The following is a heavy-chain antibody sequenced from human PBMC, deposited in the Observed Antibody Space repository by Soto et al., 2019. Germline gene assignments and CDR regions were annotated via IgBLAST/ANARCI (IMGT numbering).Heavy chain of an antibody. CDR1: GFTFSSYG. CDR2: ISYDGSNK. V-gene: IGHV3-30*03. D-gene: IGHD6-19*01. J-gene: IGHJ5*02. CDR3: VRKADWFDP. Sequence: QVQLVESGGGVVQPGRSLRLSCAASGFTFSSYGMHWVRQAPGKGLERVAVISYDGSNKYYADSVKGRFTISRDNSKNTLYLQMNSLRAEDTAVYYCVRKADWFDPWGQGTLVTVSS.